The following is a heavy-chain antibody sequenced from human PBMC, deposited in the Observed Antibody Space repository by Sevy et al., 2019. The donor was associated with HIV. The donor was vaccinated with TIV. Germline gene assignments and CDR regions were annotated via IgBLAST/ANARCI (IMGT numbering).Heavy chain of an antibody. CDR2: ISSSSSTI. V-gene: IGHV3-48*02. J-gene: IGHJ6*03. D-gene: IGHD3-22*01. CDR1: GFTFSSYS. Sequence: GGSLRLSCAASGFTFSSYSMNWVRQAPGKGLGWVSYISSSSSTIYYADSVKGRFTISRDNAKNSLYLQMNSLRDEDTAVYYCARDVSYDSSGTPDYMDVWGKGTTVTVSS. CDR3: ARDVSYDSSGTPDYMDV.